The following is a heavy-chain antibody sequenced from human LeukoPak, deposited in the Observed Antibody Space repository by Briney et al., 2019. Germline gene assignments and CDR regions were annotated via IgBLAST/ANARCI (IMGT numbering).Heavy chain of an antibody. D-gene: IGHD3-22*01. CDR2: FDPEDGET. CDR1: GYTLTELS. V-gene: IGHV1-24*01. J-gene: IGHJ4*02. Sequence: ASVKVSCKVSGYTLTELSMHWVRQAPGKGLEWMGGFDPEDGETIYAQKFQGRVTMTEDTSTDTAYMELSSLRSEDTAVYYCARPSREWDSSGYSPPDYWGQGTLVTVSS. CDR3: ARPSREWDSSGYSPPDY.